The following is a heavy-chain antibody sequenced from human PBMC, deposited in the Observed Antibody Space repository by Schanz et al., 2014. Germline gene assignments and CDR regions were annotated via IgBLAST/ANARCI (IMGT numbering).Heavy chain of an antibody. Sequence: QVYLVESGGDLVKPGGSLRLSCAASGFTFSDYYMAWIRQAPGKGLEWVSHISGSSIHKNYADSVKGRFSISRDNGETSVYLQINSLRVEDTAVYDCARFLARYQYYGVDVWGQGTTVIVSS. CDR1: GFTFSDYY. V-gene: IGHV3-11*05. CDR3: ARFLARYQYYGVDV. CDR2: ISGSSIHK. J-gene: IGHJ6*02. D-gene: IGHD3-3*01.